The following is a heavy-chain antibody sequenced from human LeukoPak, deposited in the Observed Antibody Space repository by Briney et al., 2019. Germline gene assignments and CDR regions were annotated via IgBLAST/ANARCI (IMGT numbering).Heavy chain of an antibody. J-gene: IGHJ4*02. CDR3: ARGIVGAIWYYFDY. V-gene: IGHV1-18*04. CDR2: ISAYNGNT. Sequence: ASVKVSCKASGYTFTSYYMHWVRQAPGQGLEWMGWISAYNGNTNYAQKLQGRVTMTTDTSTSTAYMELRSLRSDDTAVYYCARGIVGAIWYYFDYWGQGTLVTVSS. D-gene: IGHD1-26*01. CDR1: GYTFTSYY.